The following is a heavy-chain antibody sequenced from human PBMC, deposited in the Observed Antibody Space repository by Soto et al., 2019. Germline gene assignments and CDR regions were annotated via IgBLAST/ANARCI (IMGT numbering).Heavy chain of an antibody. J-gene: IGHJ4*02. CDR2: ISYDGNNK. V-gene: IGHV3-30-3*01. CDR1: GFTFSAEA. Sequence: QVQLVESGGGVVQPGNSLRLSCTGSGFTFSAEAMHWVRQAPGKGLEWVAAISYDGNNKNHADSVEGRFTVSRDNSNNALYLQSCRLSAEDTVVYCGARDCRSGWCLDYWGQGSLVTVSS. CDR3: ARDCRSGWCLDY. D-gene: IGHD6-13*01.